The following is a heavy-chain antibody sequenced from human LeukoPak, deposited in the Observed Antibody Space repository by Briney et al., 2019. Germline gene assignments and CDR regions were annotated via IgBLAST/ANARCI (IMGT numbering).Heavy chain of an antibody. D-gene: IGHD3-22*01. CDR1: GFTFGDYA. V-gene: IGHV3-49*04. CDR3: TRAADYDTSGYSPLRY. CDR2: IRSKAYGGTT. Sequence: GGSLRLSCTASGFTFGDYAMSWVRQAPGKGLEWVGFIRSKAYGGTTVYAASVKGRFIISRENSKSIAYLQMLSLKTEDTAVYYCTRAADYDTSGYSPLRYWGQGTLVTVSS. J-gene: IGHJ4*02.